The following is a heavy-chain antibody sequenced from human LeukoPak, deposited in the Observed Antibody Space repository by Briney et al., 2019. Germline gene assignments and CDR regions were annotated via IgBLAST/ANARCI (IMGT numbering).Heavy chain of an antibody. Sequence: SETLSLTCTVSGGSISSGGYYWSWIRQHPGKGLEWIGYIYYSGSTYYNPSLKSRVTISVDTSKNQFSLKLSSVTAADTAVYYCARHTRLRYFDWLLPDYWGQGTLVTVSS. CDR3: ARHTRLRYFDWLLPDY. CDR1: GGSISSGGYY. D-gene: IGHD3-9*01. V-gene: IGHV4-31*03. CDR2: IYYSGST. J-gene: IGHJ4*02.